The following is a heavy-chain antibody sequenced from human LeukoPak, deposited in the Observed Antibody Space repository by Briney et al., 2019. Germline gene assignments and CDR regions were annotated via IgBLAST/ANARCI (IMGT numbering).Heavy chain of an antibody. D-gene: IGHD3-22*01. CDR1: DFTVSNNY. V-gene: IGHV3-53*01. J-gene: IGHJ4*02. CDR3: AKGPNYYDSRGYSDY. Sequence: PGGSLRLSCAASDFTVSNNYMSWVRQAPGKGLEWVSVIYSGGASYYADSVKGRFTISRDNSKNTLYLQMNSLRAEDTAVYYCAKGPNYYDSRGYSDYWGQGTLVTVSS. CDR2: IYSGGAS.